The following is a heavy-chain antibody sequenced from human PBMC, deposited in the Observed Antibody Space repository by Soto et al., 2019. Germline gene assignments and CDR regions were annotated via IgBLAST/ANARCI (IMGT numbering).Heavy chain of an antibody. CDR1: GGSISRYY. V-gene: IGHV4-59*01. J-gene: IGHJ5*02. D-gene: IGHD1-26*01. CDR2: TYYTGST. CDR3: VKGGTSKFVA. Sequence: PSETLSLTCTVSGGSISRYYWSWVRQPPGKGLEWIGYTYYTGSTNYTPSLRSRVTISVDTSKNQFSLKLSSVTPADTAVYYCVKGGTSKFVAWGQGTLVTVSS.